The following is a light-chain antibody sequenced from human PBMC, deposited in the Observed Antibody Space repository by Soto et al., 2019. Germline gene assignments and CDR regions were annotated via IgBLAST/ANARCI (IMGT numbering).Light chain of an antibody. CDR2: DAS. CDR1: QSISSW. Sequence: DIQMTQSPSTLSASVGDRVTITCRASQSISSWLAWYQQKPGKAPKLLIYDASSLESGVPSRFSGSGSGTEFTLTISSLQPDDFATCYCQQYNSYPGPFGQGTKVDIK. J-gene: IGKJ1*01. CDR3: QQYNSYPGP. V-gene: IGKV1-5*01.